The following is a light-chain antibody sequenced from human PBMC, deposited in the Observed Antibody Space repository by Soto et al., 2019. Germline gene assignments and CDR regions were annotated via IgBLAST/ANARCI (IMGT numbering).Light chain of an antibody. V-gene: IGKV3-15*01. CDR1: QSVSSK. J-gene: IGKJ4*01. CDR2: GAS. CDR3: QQYNFWPALT. Sequence: VMTQSPDTLSVSAGERVTLSCRASQSVSSKVAWYQQKPGQSPRPLIYGASTRATGIPDRFSGSGSETEFTLTISSLQSEDLAVYYCQQYNFWPALTFGGGTKVEIK.